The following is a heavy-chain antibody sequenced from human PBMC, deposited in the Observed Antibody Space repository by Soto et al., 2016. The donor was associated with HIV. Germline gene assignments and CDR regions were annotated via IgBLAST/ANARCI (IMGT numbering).Heavy chain of an antibody. CDR1: AYTFTGYY. CDR2: INPNSGVT. CDR3: ARDYYGSGSYHPAWYLDL. D-gene: IGHD3-10*01. J-gene: IGHJ2*01. Sequence: QVQLVQSGAEVKKPGASVKVSCKASAYTFTGYYMHWVRQAPGQGLEWMGWINPNSGVTNYAQNFQGRITMTRDTSISTAYMELSRLGSDDTAIYYCARDYYGSGSYHPAWYLDLWGRGTLVTVSS. V-gene: IGHV1-2*02.